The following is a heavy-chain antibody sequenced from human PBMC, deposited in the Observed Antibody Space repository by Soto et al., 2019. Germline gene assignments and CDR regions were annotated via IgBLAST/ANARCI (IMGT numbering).Heavy chain of an antibody. J-gene: IGHJ6*02. CDR2: TYYRSKWYN. CDR3: AREGGPAAGHYYGMDV. D-gene: IGHD6-13*01. CDR1: GDSASSNGAA. V-gene: IGHV6-1*01. Sequence: SQTLSLTCAISGDSASSNGAAWNWIRQSPSRGLEWLGRTYYRSKWYNDYAVSVKSRITINPDTSKNQFSLQLNSVTPEDTAVYYCAREGGPAAGHYYGMDVWGQGTTVTVSS.